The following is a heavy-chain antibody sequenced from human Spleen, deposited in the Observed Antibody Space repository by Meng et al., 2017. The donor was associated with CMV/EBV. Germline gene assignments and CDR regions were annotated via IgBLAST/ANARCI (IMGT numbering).Heavy chain of an antibody. CDR1: GYTFTGFY. CDR2: VNPNNGGA. V-gene: IGHV1-2*02. CDR3: ARDSGLDI. D-gene: IGHD2-15*01. Sequence: SVKVSCKASGYTFTGFYIHGVRQAPGQGLEWLGWVNPNNGGANYAQKFQGRVTMIRDTSISTAYMELSRLRSDVTAVYYCARDSGLDIWGQGTMVTVSS. J-gene: IGHJ3*02.